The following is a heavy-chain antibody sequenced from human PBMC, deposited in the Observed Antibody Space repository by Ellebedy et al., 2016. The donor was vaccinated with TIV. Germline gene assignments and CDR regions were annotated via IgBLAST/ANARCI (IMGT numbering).Heavy chain of an antibody. CDR1: GYSFADYW. CDR2: LYPAGSDS. D-gene: IGHD3-22*01. V-gene: IGHV5-51*01. CDR3: ARGLDTSGYYLTPQLDY. J-gene: IGHJ4*02. Sequence: KVSCKASGYSFADYWIAWVRQMPGKGLEWMGILYPAGSDSRYSSSFQGQVTISADKSISTAYLQWSTLKDSDTAMYYCARGLDTSGYYLTPQLDYWGQGTLVTVSS.